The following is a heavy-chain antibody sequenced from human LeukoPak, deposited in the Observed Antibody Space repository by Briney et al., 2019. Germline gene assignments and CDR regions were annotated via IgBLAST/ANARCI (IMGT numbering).Heavy chain of an antibody. V-gene: IGHV1-18*01. CDR3: ARQSITMIVVETEFDY. CDR1: GYTLTSYG. D-gene: IGHD3-22*01. CDR2: ISAYNGNT. Sequence: GASVKVSCKASGYTLTSYGISWVRQAPGQGLEWMGWISAYNGNTNYAQKLQGRVTMTTDTSTSTAYMELRSLRSDDTAVYYCARQSITMIVVETEFDYWGQGALVTVSS. J-gene: IGHJ4*02.